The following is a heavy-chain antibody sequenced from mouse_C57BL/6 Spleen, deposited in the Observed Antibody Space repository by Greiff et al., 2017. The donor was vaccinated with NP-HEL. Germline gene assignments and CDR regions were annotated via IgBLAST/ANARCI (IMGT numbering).Heavy chain of an antibody. Sequence: DVKLVESGGGLVQPGGSLKLSCAASGFTFSDYYMYWVRQTPEKRLEWVAYISNGGGSTYYPDTVKGRFTISRDNAKNTLYLQMSRLKSEDTAMYYCARHGSYYSNYGWYFDVWGTGTTVTVSS. CDR1: GFTFSDYY. CDR2: ISNGGGST. D-gene: IGHD2-5*01. V-gene: IGHV5-12*01. J-gene: IGHJ1*03. CDR3: ARHGSYYSNYGWYFDV.